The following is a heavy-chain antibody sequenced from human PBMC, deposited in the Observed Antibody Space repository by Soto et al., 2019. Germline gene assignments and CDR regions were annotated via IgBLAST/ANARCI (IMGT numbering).Heavy chain of an antibody. V-gene: IGHV3-11*01. Sequence: QVQLVESGGGLVKPGGSLRLSCAASGFTFSDYYMSWIRQAPGKGLEWVSYISSSGITIYYADSVKGRFTISRDNAKNSLYLQMKSLRDEDTAVYYCEGNSFPAGQTPVDYSHYYMDVWGKGTTVNVSS. CDR1: GFTFSDYY. J-gene: IGHJ6*03. CDR2: ISSSGITI. D-gene: IGHD6-19*01. CDR3: EGNSFPAGQTPVDYSHYYMDV.